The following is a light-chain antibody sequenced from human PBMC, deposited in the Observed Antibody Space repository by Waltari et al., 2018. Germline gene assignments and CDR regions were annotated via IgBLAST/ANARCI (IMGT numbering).Light chain of an antibody. V-gene: IGLV1-51*01. CDR3: ATWDNSLTDVV. CDR2: DSD. CDR1: TSNIGNYY. J-gene: IGLJ2*01. Sequence: QSVLTQPPSVSAAPGPKVTMSCSGGTSNIGNYYVSWYQRHPGAAPKLLIYDSDKRPSGIPDRFSASRSGTSATLGITGHQIGDEADYYCATWDNSLTDVVFGRGTKLTVL.